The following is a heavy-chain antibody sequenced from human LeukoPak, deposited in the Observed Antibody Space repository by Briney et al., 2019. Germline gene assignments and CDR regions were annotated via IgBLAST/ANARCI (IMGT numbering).Heavy chain of an antibody. J-gene: IGHJ4*02. D-gene: IGHD6-19*01. CDR1: VFTFSSYS. V-gene: IGHV3-48*01. CDR3: ARGRCFQDYIAVAGTFSRLKSRGFDY. CDR2: ISSSSSTI. Sequence: GGSLRLSCAASVFTFSSYSMNWVRQAPGKGLEWVSYISSSSSTIYYADSVKGRFTISRDNAKNSLYLQMNSLRAEDTAVYYCARGRCFQDYIAVAGTFSRLKSRGFDYWGQGTLFTVSS.